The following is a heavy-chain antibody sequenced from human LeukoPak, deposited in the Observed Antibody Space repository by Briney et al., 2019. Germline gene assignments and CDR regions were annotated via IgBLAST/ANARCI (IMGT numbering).Heavy chain of an antibody. J-gene: IGHJ6*02. D-gene: IGHD3-10*01. CDR2: IYSGGNT. CDR1: GFTVSSNY. Sequence: GGSLRLSCAASGFTVSSNYMSWVRQAPGKGLEWVSIIYSGGNTYYADSVKGRFTVSRDNSKNTLSLQMNSLRAEDTAVYHCARGQSGTPHYYYGMDVWGQGTTVTVSS. V-gene: IGHV3-53*01. CDR3: ARGQSGTPHYYYGMDV.